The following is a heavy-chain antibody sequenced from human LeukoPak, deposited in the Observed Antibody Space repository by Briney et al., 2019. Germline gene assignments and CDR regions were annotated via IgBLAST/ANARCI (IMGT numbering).Heavy chain of an antibody. V-gene: IGHV4-39*01. CDR2: IYYSGST. Sequence: SETLSLTCTVSGGSISSSSYYWGWIRQPPGKGLEWIGSIYYSGSTYYNPSLKSRVTISVDTSKNQFSLKLSSVTAADTAVYYCARQDYGSGSYYNWFDPWGQGTLVTVSS. D-gene: IGHD3-10*01. CDR1: GGSISSSSYY. J-gene: IGHJ5*02. CDR3: ARQDYGSGSYYNWFDP.